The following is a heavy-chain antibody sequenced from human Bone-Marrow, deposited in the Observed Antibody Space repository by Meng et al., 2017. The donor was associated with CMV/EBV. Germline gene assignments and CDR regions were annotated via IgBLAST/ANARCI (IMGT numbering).Heavy chain of an antibody. J-gene: IGHJ6*02. D-gene: IGHD4/OR15-4a*01. V-gene: IGHV4-39*07. CDR3: AGARNDYYYYSGMDV. CDR1: GGSISSSTSY. CDR2: IYYSGRT. Sequence: SETLSLTCTVSGGSISSSTSYWGWVRQPPGKGLEWIGTIYYSGRTYYNPSLKSRVIISIDTSKNQFSLKVSFVTAADTAVYYCAGARNDYYYYSGMDVWGQGTTVTVSS.